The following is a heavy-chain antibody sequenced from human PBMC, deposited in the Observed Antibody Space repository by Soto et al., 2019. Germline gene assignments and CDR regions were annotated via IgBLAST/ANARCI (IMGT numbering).Heavy chain of an antibody. CDR1: GGSISSGDYY. CDR3: ETYGGYYYSSGSQLGAFEI. D-gene: IGHD3-22*01. V-gene: IGHV4-31*03. Sequence: SETLSLTCTVSGGSISSGDYYWSWIRQHPGKGLEWIGYIYYSGNTFYNPSLKRRSTISLDPSKHQFSWKPNYVTAAATLALYCETYGGYYYSSGSQLGAFEIWGQGTMVTVSS. CDR2: IYYSGNT. J-gene: IGHJ3*02.